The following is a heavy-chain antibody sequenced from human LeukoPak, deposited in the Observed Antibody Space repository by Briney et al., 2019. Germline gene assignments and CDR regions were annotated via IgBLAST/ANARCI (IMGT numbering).Heavy chain of an antibody. Sequence: ASVKVSCKASGYTFTSYDINWVRQATGQGLEWMGWMNPNSGNTGYAQKFQGRVTITRNTSISTAYMELSSLRSEDTAVYYCARGLSGSYDWGYWGQGTLVTVSS. CDR1: GYTFTSYD. D-gene: IGHD3-9*01. J-gene: IGHJ4*02. CDR2: MNPNSGNT. CDR3: ARGLSGSYDWGY. V-gene: IGHV1-8*03.